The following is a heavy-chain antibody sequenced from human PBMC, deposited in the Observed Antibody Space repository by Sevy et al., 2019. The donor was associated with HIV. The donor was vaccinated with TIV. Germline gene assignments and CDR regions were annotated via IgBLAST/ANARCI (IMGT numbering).Heavy chain of an antibody. Sequence: GGSLRLSCAASGFTFSSYWMSWVRQAPGKGLEWVANIKQDGSEKYYVDSVKGRFTISRDNSKNSLYRQMNSLRAEDTAVYYCARDFLKLRYYYGSGSYSNWFDPWGQGTLVTVSS. V-gene: IGHV3-7*01. D-gene: IGHD3-10*01. CDR3: ARDFLKLRYYYGSGSYSNWFDP. CDR1: GFTFSSYW. J-gene: IGHJ5*02. CDR2: IKQDGSEK.